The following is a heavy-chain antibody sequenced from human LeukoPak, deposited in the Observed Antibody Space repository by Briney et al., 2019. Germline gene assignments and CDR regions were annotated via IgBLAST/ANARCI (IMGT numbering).Heavy chain of an antibody. J-gene: IGHJ4*02. CDR1: GFTFSSYA. Sequence: PGGSLRLSCAASGFTFSSYAMHWVRQAPGKGLEWVAVISDDGINKYYADPVKGRFTISRDNSKNTLYLQMNSLRAEDTAVYYCAKDLTFRRPTVRGVLPHYWGQGTLVTVSS. V-gene: IGHV3-30*04. CDR3: AKDLTFRRPTVRGVLPHY. CDR2: ISDDGINK. D-gene: IGHD3-10*01.